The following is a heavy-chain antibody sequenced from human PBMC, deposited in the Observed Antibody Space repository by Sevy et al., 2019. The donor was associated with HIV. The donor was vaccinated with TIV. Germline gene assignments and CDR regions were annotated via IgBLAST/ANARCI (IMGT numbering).Heavy chain of an antibody. V-gene: IGHV3-73*01. J-gene: IGHJ5*02. D-gene: IGHD3-3*01. CDR2: IRSKANSYAT. CDR1: GFTFSGSA. Sequence: GGSLRLSCAASGFTFSGSAMHWVRQASGKGLEWAGRIRSKANSYATAYAASVKGRFTISRDDSKNTAYLQMNSLKTEDTAVYYCTRPGAFGFDPWGQGTLVTVSS. CDR3: TRPGAFGFDP.